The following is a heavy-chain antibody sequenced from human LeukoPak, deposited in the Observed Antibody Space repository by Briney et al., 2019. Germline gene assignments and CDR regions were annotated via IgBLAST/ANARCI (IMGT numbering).Heavy chain of an antibody. Sequence: GGSLRLSCAAHGLIVSRKYMSWVRQAPARGLEWLLVIYADGSTHYADSVEGRFIISRDNSKNTLYLQMNTLRAEDTAVYYCARVTPPTDWGQGTLVTVSS. J-gene: IGHJ4*02. CDR1: GLIVSRKY. V-gene: IGHV3-66*01. CDR3: ARVTPPTD. D-gene: IGHD1-14*01. CDR2: IYADGST.